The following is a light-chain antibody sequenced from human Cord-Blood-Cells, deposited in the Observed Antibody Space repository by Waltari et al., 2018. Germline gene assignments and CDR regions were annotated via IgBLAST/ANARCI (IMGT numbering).Light chain of an antibody. CDR2: WAS. Sequence: MTQSPDSLAVSLGERATINCKSSQSVLYSSNNKNYLAWYQQKPGQPPKLLIYWASTRESGVPDRFSGSGSGTDFTLTISSLQAEDVAVYYCQQYYSTPPITFGQGTRLEIK. CDR1: QSVLYSSNNKNY. J-gene: IGKJ5*01. CDR3: QQYYSTPPIT. V-gene: IGKV4-1*01.